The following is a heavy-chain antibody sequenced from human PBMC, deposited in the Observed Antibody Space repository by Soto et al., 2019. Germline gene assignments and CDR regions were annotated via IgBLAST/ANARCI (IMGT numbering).Heavy chain of an antibody. Sequence: QVQLQESGPGLVKPSETLSLTCSVSDDSLSSDNYYWSWIRQPPGRGLEWIGFVHFSGVIYYNASLHSRATISVDTSRRQISLKLTSLTAADTAVYFCGRGGDAHKMGRHWGPGTLVTVSS. CDR2: VHFSGVI. V-gene: IGHV4-61*01. D-gene: IGHD2-2*01. CDR3: GRGGDAHKMGRH. J-gene: IGHJ1*01. CDR1: DDSLSSDNYY.